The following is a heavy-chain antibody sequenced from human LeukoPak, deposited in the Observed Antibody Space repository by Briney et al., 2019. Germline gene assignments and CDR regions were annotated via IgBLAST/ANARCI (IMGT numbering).Heavy chain of an antibody. CDR3: AKVVKALIVGDALDI. CDR1: KFTFSHYG. D-gene: IGHD3-22*01. J-gene: IGHJ3*02. Sequence: PGGSLRLSCAASKFTFSHYGMHWVRQAPGKGLEWVAVIWNDGSSQYYADSVKGRFTVSRDNSQKTLYLQMNSLRPEDTAVYYCAKVVKALIVGDALDIWGPGTLVTVSS. V-gene: IGHV3-33*06. CDR2: IWNDGSSQ.